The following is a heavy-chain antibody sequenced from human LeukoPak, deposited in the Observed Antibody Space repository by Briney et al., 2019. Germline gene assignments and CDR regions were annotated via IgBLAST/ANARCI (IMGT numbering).Heavy chain of an antibody. Sequence: SVKVSCEASGGTFSSYAISWVRQAPGQGLEWMGRIIPIFGTANYAQKFQGRVTITADKSTSTAYMELSSLRSEDTAVYYCARETESRPSLDAFDIWGQGTMVTVSS. V-gene: IGHV1-69*06. J-gene: IGHJ3*02. CDR1: GGTFSSYA. CDR3: ARETESRPSLDAFDI. D-gene: IGHD1-14*01. CDR2: IIPIFGTA.